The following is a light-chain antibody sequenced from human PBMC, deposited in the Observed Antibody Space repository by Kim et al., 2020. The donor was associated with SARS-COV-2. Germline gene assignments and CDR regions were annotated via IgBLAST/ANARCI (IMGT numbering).Light chain of an antibody. CDR1: QDIRND. Sequence: AIQMTQSPSSLSAPVGDRVTITCRASQDIRNDLGWYQQKPGKAPELLIYAASTLENGVPSRFVGSGSGRDFTLTITSLQSEDLGSYYCLQDYSYPRTFGQGTKVDIE. V-gene: IGKV1-6*01. CDR2: AAS. J-gene: IGKJ1*01. CDR3: LQDYSYPRT.